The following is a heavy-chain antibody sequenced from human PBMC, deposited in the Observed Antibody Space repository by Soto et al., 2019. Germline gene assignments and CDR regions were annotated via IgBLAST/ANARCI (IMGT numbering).Heavy chain of an antibody. CDR2: ISGSGGTT. V-gene: IGHV3-23*01. CDR3: AKTANGWFSAFDI. CDR1: GFTFSSYA. J-gene: IGHJ3*02. Sequence: EVQLLESGGGLVQPGGSLRLSCAASGFTFSSYAMRWVRQAPGKGLEWVSAISGSGGTTYYADSVKGRFTFSRDNSKNTLYLQMNSLRAEDTAVYYCAKTANGWFSAFDIWGQGTKVTHSS. D-gene: IGHD6-19*01.